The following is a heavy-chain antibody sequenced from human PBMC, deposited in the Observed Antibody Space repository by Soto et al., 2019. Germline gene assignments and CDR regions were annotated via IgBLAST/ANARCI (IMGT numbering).Heavy chain of an antibody. J-gene: IGHJ5*02. CDR2: LSHSGST. D-gene: IGHD6-13*01. CDR1: SGSISSSNW. V-gene: IGHV4-4*02. CDR3: ARVMAFRSSGRQGWFDP. Sequence: QVQLQESGPGLVKPSGTLSLTCAVSSGSISSSNWLSWVRPPPGEGLEWIGELSHSGSTNYNPSLKSRGTRSVDKSKNQFSLKRSSVTAADTAVYYGARVMAFRSSGRQGWFDPWGQGTLVTVSS.